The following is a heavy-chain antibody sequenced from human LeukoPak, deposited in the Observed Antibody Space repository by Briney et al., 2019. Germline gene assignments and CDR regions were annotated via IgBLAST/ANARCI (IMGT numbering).Heavy chain of an antibody. CDR3: AKDLGWELLPTFDY. CDR1: GFTFSDYY. J-gene: IGHJ4*02. Sequence: GGSLRLSCAASGFTFSDYYMSWIRQAPGKGLEWVSGISWNSGSIGYADSVKGRFTISRDNAKNSLYPQMNSLRAEDTALYYCAKDLGWELLPTFDYWGQGTLVTVSS. D-gene: IGHD1-26*01. CDR2: ISWNSGSI. V-gene: IGHV3-9*01.